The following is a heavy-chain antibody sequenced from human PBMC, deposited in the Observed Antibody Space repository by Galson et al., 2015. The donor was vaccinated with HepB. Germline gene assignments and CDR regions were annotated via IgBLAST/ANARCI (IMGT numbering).Heavy chain of an antibody. D-gene: IGHD2-2*01. CDR2: IYSGGST. J-gene: IGHJ2*01. V-gene: IGHV3-53*01. CDR1: GFTVSSNY. CDR3: ARGTIVVPAHWYFDL. Sequence: SLRLSCAASGFTVSSNYMSWVRQAPGKGLEWVSVIYSGGSTYYADSVKGRFTISRDNSKNTLYLQMNSLRAEDTAVYYCARGTIVVPAHWYFDLWGRGTLVTVSS.